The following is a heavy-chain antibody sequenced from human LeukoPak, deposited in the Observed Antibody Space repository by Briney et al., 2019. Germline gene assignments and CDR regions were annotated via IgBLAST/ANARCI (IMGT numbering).Heavy chain of an antibody. CDR2: IYPGDSDT. J-gene: IGHJ4*02. CDR1: GSSFTSYW. D-gene: IGHD5-12*01. V-gene: IGHV5-51*01. Sequence: GASLKISCKGSGSSFTSYWIGWVRQMPGKGLEWMGIIYPGDSDTRYSPSFHGQVTISADKSISTAYLQWSSLKASDTAMYYCARLVSYDSIGYYFDYWGQGTLVTVSS. CDR3: ARLVSYDSIGYYFDY.